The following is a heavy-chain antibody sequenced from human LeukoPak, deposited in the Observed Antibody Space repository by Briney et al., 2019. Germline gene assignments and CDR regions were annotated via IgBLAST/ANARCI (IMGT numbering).Heavy chain of an antibody. J-gene: IGHJ5*02. D-gene: IGHD4-17*01. V-gene: IGHV4-4*07. CDR3: TRDTGTTGEVKFDP. Sequence: SETLSLTCTVSGNSFGDYYWSWIRQPAGKGLEWIGRIYTSGSTTYNPSLKSRVTMSVDTSKSQFSLNLMSVTAADTAVYYRTRDTGTTGEVKFDPWGQGTLVTVSS. CDR2: IYTSGST. CDR1: GNSFGDYY.